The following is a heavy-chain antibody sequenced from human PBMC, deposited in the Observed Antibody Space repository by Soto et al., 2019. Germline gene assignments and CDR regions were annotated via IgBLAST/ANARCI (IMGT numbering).Heavy chain of an antibody. D-gene: IGHD5-18*01. V-gene: IGHV3-23*01. J-gene: IGHJ4*02. CDR3: AKDLAFRWAADTAMAPPGH. Sequence: GSLRLSCAASGFTFSSYAMSWVRQAPGKRLEWVSAISGSGGSTYYADSVKGRFTISRDNSKNTLYLQMNSLRAEDTAVYYCAKDLAFRWAADTAMAPPGHWGQGTLVTVSS. CDR2: ISGSGGST. CDR1: GFTFSSYA.